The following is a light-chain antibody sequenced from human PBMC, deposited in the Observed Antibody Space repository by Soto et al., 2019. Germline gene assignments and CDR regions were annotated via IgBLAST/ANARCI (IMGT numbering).Light chain of an antibody. J-gene: IGKJ1*01. CDR3: QQYNSYSGT. Sequence: DIQMTQSPSTLSASVGDRVTITCRASQSISSWFAWYQQKPGKAPKLLIYDASSLESGVPSRFCGSGSGTEFSLTISSLQPDDFATYYCQQYNSYSGTFGQGTKVEIK. CDR2: DAS. V-gene: IGKV1-5*01. CDR1: QSISSW.